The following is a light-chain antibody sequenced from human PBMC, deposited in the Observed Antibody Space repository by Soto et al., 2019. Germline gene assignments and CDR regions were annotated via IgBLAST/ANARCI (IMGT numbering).Light chain of an antibody. V-gene: IGKV1-39*01. CDR3: QQNFNISLT. CDR2: SAS. J-gene: IGKJ4*02. Sequence: DIHMTQTPSSLSPSVGDRVTLTCRASQSISSHLNWYQQKPGTAPRLLISSASNLHTGVPSRFSGSGSGAAFTLTIRSLQPEDSATYFCQQNFNISLTFGEGTKVDIK. CDR1: QSISSH.